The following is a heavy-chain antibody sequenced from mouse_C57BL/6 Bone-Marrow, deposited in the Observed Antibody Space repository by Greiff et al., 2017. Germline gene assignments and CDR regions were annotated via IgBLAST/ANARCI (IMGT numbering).Heavy chain of an antibody. Sequence: QLQQPGAELVRPGSSVKLSCKASGYTFTSYWMDWVKQRPGQGLEWIGNIYPSDSETHYNQKFKDKATLTVDKSSSTAYMQLSSLTSEDSAVYYCAYGNYPFDYWGQGTTLTVSS. CDR1: GYTFTSYW. J-gene: IGHJ2*01. D-gene: IGHD2-1*01. CDR2: IYPSDSET. V-gene: IGHV1-61*01. CDR3: AYGNYPFDY.